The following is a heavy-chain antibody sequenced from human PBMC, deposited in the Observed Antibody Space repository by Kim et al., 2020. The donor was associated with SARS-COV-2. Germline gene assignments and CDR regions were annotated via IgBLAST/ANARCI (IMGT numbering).Heavy chain of an antibody. J-gene: IGHJ4*02. D-gene: IGHD1-26*01. V-gene: IGHV4-4*07. Sequence: SETLSLTCTVSGASISSHYWSWIRQPAGKGLEWIGRIYASGSTNYNPSLKSRVTMSIDTSKNQFSLKLSSVTAADTAVYYCARDGILVGATSEFDYWGQGTLVTVSS. CDR1: GASISSHY. CDR2: IYASGST. CDR3: ARDGILVGATSEFDY.